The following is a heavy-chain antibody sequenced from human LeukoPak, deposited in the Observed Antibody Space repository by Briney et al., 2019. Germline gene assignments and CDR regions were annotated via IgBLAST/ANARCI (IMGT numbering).Heavy chain of an antibody. CDR3: ARDIDRVFNWFDP. J-gene: IGHJ5*02. CDR1: GYIFTSYA. CDR2: INAGNGNT. Sequence: GASVKVCCKASGYIFTSYAMHWVRQAPGQRLEWMGWINAGNGNTKYSQKFQGRVTITRDTSATTVYMELSSLRSEDTAVYYCARDIDRVFNWFDPWGQGTLVTVSS. D-gene: IGHD6-13*01. V-gene: IGHV1-3*01.